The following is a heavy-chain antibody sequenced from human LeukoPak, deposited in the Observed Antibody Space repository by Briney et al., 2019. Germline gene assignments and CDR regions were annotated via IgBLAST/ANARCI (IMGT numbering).Heavy chain of an antibody. J-gene: IGHJ6*04. CDR1: GFTFSSYA. CDR2: ISSNGGST. D-gene: IGHD2-2*01. CDR3: ARDKWGSTSFPDV. Sequence: GGSLRLSCAASGFTFSSYAMHWVRQAPGKGLEYVSAISSNGGSTYYANSVKGRFTISRDNSKNTLYLQMGSLRAEDMAVYYCARDKWGSTSFPDVWGKGTTVTVSS. V-gene: IGHV3-64*01.